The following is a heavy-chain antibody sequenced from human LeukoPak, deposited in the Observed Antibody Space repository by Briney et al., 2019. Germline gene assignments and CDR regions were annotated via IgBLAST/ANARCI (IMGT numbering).Heavy chain of an antibody. J-gene: IGHJ6*02. CDR1: GGSISSYY. CDR3: ARDLGIAAAGGSYYYYGMDV. CDR2: IYYSGST. D-gene: IGHD6-13*01. V-gene: IGHV4-59*12. Sequence: PSETLSLTCTVSGGSISSYYWSWIRQPPGKGLEWIGYIYYSGSTNYNPSLKSRVTISVDTSKNQFSLKLSSVTAADTAVYYCARDLGIAAAGGSYYYYGMDVWGQGTTVTVSS.